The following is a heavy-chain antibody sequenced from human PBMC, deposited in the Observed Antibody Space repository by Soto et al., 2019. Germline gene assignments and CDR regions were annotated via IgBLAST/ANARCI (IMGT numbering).Heavy chain of an antibody. CDR2: VSGSGGST. J-gene: IGHJ4*02. V-gene: IGHV3-23*01. Sequence: ESLKISCAASGFTFSSYAMSWVRQAPGKGLEWVSAVSGSGGSTYYADSVKGRFTISRDNSKNTLYLQMNSLRAEDTAVYYCAKDHDRWAALFDYWGQGTLVTVSS. D-gene: IGHD3-16*01. CDR3: AKDHDRWAALFDY. CDR1: GFTFSSYA.